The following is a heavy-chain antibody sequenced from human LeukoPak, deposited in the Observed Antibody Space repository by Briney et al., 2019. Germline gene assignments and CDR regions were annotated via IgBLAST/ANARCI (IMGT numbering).Heavy chain of an antibody. V-gene: IGHV4-59*01. Sequence: SETLSLTCTVSGGSISSYYWSWIRQPPGKGLEWIGYIYYSGSTNYNPSLKSRVTISVDTSKNQFSLKLSSVTAADTAVYYCARDSMEYSSSFYYYYYMDVWGKGTTVTVSS. D-gene: IGHD6-6*01. J-gene: IGHJ6*03. CDR2: IYYSGST. CDR1: GGSISSYY. CDR3: ARDSMEYSSSFYYYYYMDV.